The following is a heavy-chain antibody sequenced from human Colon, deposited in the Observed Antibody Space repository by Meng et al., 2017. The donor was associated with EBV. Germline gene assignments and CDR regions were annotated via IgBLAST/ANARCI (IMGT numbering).Heavy chain of an antibody. V-gene: IGHV4-34*01. Sequence: QVQLQQWGAGLLKPSETVSRSCAVYGGSFRDYYWTWIRHPPGKGLEWIGEIDHRGNTKYNPSLKSRVTISLDTSKKQFSLKVSSVTAADSAVYYCARRGPSGNFSPWSQGALVTVSS. CDR1: GGSFRDYY. D-gene: IGHD3-10*01. CDR2: IDHRGNT. CDR3: ARRGPSGNFSP. J-gene: IGHJ5*02.